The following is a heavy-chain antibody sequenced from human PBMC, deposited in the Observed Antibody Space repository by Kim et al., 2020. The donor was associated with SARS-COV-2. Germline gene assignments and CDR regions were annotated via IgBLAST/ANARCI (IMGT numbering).Heavy chain of an antibody. V-gene: IGHV4-34*01. Sequence: SETLSLTCAVYGGSFSGYYWSWIRQPPGKGLEWIGEINHSGNTNYNPSLKSRVTISVDTSKNQFSLKLSSVTAADTAVYYCATPARDSSGYYYSGRRYFDYWGQGTLVTVSS. J-gene: IGHJ4*02. CDR3: ATPARDSSGYYYSGRRYFDY. CDR1: GGSFSGYY. D-gene: IGHD3-22*01. CDR2: INHSGNT.